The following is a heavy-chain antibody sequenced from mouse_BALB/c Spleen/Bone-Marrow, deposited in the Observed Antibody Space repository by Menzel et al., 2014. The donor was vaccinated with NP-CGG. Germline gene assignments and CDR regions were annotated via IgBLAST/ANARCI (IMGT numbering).Heavy chain of an antibody. D-gene: IGHD1-2*01. J-gene: IGHJ4*01. V-gene: IGHV2-9*02. CDR2: IWAGGST. Sequence: VHLVESGPGLVAPSQRLSITCTVSGFSLTSYGVHWVRQPPGKGLEWLGVIWAGGSTNYNSALMSRLSISKDNSKSXVFLKMNSLQTDDTAMYYCARRLRTGGYYAMDYWGQGTSVTVSS. CDR1: GFSLTSYG. CDR3: ARRLRTGGYYAMDY.